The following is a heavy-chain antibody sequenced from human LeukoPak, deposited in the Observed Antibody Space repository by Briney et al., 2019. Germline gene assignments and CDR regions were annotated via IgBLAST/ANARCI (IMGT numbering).Heavy chain of an antibody. CDR3: ARLPIRSNLTMGPYWYFDL. Sequence: GESLKISCKGSGYSFTSYWIGWVRQMPGKGLEWMGIIYPGDSDTRYSPSFQGQVTISADKSISTAYLQWSSLKASDTAMYYCARLPIRSNLTMGPYWYFDLWGRGTLVTVSS. V-gene: IGHV5-51*01. J-gene: IGHJ2*01. D-gene: IGHD3-10*01. CDR1: GYSFTSYW. CDR2: IYPGDSDT.